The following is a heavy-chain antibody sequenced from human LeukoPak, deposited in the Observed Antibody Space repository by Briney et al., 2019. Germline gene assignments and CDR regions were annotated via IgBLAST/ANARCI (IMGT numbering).Heavy chain of an antibody. D-gene: IGHD4-17*01. CDR1: GGSICSGDYY. CDR2: IYYSGST. CDR3: ARDRYGDYSGNWFDP. J-gene: IGHJ5*02. V-gene: IGHV4-30-4*08. Sequence: SETLSLTCTVSGGSICSGDYYWSWIRQPPGKGLEWIGYIYYSGSTYYNPSLKSRVTISVDTSKNQFSLKLSSVTAADTAVYYCARDRYGDYSGNWFDPWGQGTLVTVSS.